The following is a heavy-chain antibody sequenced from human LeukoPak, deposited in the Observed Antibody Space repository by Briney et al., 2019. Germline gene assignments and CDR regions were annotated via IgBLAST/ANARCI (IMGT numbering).Heavy chain of an antibody. V-gene: IGHV1-2*02. J-gene: IGHJ6*03. Sequence: ASVKVSCKASGYTFTSYDINWVRQATGQGLEWMGWINPNSGGTNYAQKFQGRVTMTRDTSISTAYMELSRLRSDDTAVYHCARGPLLVAAAGSHYYYMDVWGKGTTVTVSS. CDR3: ARGPLLVAAAGSHYYYMDV. D-gene: IGHD6-13*01. CDR2: INPNSGGT. CDR1: GYTFTSYD.